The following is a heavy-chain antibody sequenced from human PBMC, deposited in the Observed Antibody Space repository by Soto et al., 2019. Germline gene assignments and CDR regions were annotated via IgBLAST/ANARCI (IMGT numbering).Heavy chain of an antibody. V-gene: IGHV5-10-1*01. J-gene: IGHJ6*02. CDR1: GYSFTSYW. CDR2: IDPSDSYT. D-gene: IGHD6-13*01. Sequence: GESLKISCKGSGYSFTSYWISWVRQMPGKGLEWIGRIDPSDSYTNYSPSFQGHVTISADKSISTAYLQWSSLKASDTAMYYCARKSSSWYGNYYYYGMDVWGQGTTVTVS. CDR3: ARKSSSWYGNYYYYGMDV.